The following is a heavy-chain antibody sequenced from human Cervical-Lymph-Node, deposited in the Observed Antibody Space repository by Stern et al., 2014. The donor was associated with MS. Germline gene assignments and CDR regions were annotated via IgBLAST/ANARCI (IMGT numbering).Heavy chain of an antibody. D-gene: IGHD6-19*01. CDR1: GYTLTTYH. Sequence: VQLVQSGAEVKKPGASVQLSCKASGYTLTTYHMHWVRQAPDQGLEWMGVINPSGGDTTYAQRFQGRVTMTRDKSTNTIYMELSSLRSEDSAMYYCARALSSGLWYFDCWGQGTLVTVSS. CDR2: INPSGGDT. J-gene: IGHJ4*02. CDR3: ARALSSGLWYFDC. V-gene: IGHV1-46*01.